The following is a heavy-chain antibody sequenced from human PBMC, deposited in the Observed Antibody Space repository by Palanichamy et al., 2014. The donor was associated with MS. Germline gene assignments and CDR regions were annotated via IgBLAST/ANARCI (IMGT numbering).Heavy chain of an antibody. CDR2: IFYSGNT. D-gene: IGHD3-3*02. CDR1: GASIGGSSYY. CDR3: ASRLFSSLDY. Sequence: QQQLQESGPGLVKPSETLSLTCTVSGASIGGSSYYWGWIRQPPGRGLEWIGNIFYSGNTDYNPSLKSRVSISVDTSKNQFSLKLSSVTAADTAVYYCASRLFSSLDYWGQGTLVTVSS. J-gene: IGHJ4*02. V-gene: IGHV4-39*01.